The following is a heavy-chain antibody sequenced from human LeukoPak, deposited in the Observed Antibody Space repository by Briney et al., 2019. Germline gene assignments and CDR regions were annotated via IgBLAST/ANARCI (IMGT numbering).Heavy chain of an antibody. J-gene: IGHJ4*02. V-gene: IGHV3-15*01. D-gene: IGHD3-22*01. Sequence: GGSLRLSCAASGLTFSNAWMSWVRQAPGKGLEWVCRIKSKTDGGTIDYAAPVKGRFTISRDDSRNTLHLRMNSLKTEDTAVYYCATYYYDSTSDFAYWGRGTLATVSS. CDR2: IKSKTDGGTI. CDR1: GLTFSNAW. CDR3: ATYYYDSTSDFAY.